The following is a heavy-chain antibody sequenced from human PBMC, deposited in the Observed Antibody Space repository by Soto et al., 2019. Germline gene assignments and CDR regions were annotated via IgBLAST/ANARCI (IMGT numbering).Heavy chain of an antibody. CDR1: GFTFSTYW. J-gene: IGHJ4*02. CDR2: IKEDGGAQ. V-gene: IGHV3-7*01. D-gene: IGHD3-10*01. Sequence: VQLVESGGGLVQPGGSLRLSCAASGFTFSTYWMTWVRQAPGKGLEWVASIKEDGGAQFYVDFVKGRFTISRDNAKSSRFLQTNSLRAEDTPVFYCATEGFRGDCSGGSCRRNGYWGQGARVTVSS. CDR3: ATEGFRGDCSGGSCRRNGY.